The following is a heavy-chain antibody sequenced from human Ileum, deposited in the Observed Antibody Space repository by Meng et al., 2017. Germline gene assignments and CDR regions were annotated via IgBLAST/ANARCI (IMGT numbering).Heavy chain of an antibody. J-gene: IGHJ4*02. V-gene: IGHV3-74*01. Sequence: QLMESGGGLVQPGGSLRLSCAASGFTFSSYWIHWVCQAPGQGLVWVSRIYADGSTIDYADSVKGRFTISRDNAKNTLYLQMNSLRAEDTAVYYCATAGAYRFDYWGQGTLVTVSS. D-gene: IGHD3-16*02. CDR1: GFTFSSYW. CDR3: ATAGAYRFDY. CDR2: IYADGSTI.